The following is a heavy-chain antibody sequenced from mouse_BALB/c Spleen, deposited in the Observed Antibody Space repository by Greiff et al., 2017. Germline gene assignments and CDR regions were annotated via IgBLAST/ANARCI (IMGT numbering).Heavy chain of an antibody. CDR3: ARGGGKAYYAMDY. D-gene: IGHD2-1*01. CDR1: GFTFSSYA. Sequence: EVQGVESGGGLVKPGGSLKLSCAASGFTFSSYAMSWVRQTPEKRLEWVASISSGGSTYYPDSVKGRFTISRDNARNILYLQMSSLRSEDTAMYYCARGGGKAYYAMDYWGQGTSVTVSS. CDR2: ISSGGST. J-gene: IGHJ4*01. V-gene: IGHV5-6-5*01.